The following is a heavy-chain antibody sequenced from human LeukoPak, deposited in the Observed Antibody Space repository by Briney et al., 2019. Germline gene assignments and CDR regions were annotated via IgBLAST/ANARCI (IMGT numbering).Heavy chain of an antibody. CDR1: GFTFSSYE. D-gene: IGHD3-10*01. J-gene: IGHJ4*02. CDR3: ARDKRSRWFGESTYYFDY. Sequence: GASLRLSCAASGFTFSSYEMNWVRQAPGKGLEWVSYISSSGSTIYYADSVKGRFTISRDNAKNSLYLQMNSLRAEDTAVYYCARDKRSRWFGESTYYFDYWGQGTLVTVSS. V-gene: IGHV3-48*03. CDR2: ISSSGSTI.